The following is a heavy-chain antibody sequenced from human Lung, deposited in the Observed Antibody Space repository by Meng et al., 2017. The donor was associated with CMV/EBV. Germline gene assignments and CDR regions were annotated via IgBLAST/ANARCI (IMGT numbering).Heavy chain of an antibody. V-gene: IGHV1-18*01. CDR1: GYTFTNYG. J-gene: IGHJ4*02. CDR3: ARDGPLRFLEWSPYYFDY. Sequence: ASXXVSXKASGYTFTNYGISWVRQAPGQGLEWMGWISGYTGNTNYAQKVQDRVIMTTDTPKSTAYMELRSLRSDDTAVYYCARDGPLRFLEWSPYYFDYWXQGTLVTVSS. D-gene: IGHD3-3*01. CDR2: ISGYTGNT.